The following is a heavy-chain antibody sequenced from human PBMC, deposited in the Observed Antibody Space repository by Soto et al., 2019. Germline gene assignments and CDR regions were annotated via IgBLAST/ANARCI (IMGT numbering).Heavy chain of an antibody. CDR1: GYTFTSYA. Sequence: ASVNVSCKASGYTFTSYAMHWVRQAPGQRLEWMGWISAYKADTNSAQNLQGRVTMATDTSTNTAYLELRSLRSDDTAVYFCATDGPSNSGNLYAFDIWGQGTMVTVS. CDR3: ATDGPSNSGNLYAFDI. D-gene: IGHD5-12*01. CDR2: ISAYKADT. J-gene: IGHJ3*02. V-gene: IGHV1-18*01.